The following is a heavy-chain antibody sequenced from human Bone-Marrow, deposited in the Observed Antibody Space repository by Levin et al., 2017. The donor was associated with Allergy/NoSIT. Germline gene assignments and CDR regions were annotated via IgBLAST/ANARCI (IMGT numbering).Heavy chain of an antibody. CDR3: ARSSYQLLWWIDY. Sequence: GESLKISCAASGFVFSRYSMKWVRQAPGKGLEWVAYISSSSRTIYYADSLKGRFTISRDNAKNSLYLQRNSQRDEDTAVYYCARSSYQLLWWIDYWGQGTLVTVSS. CDR2: ISSSSRTI. V-gene: IGHV3-48*02. D-gene: IGHD2-2*01. J-gene: IGHJ4*02. CDR1: GFVFSRYS.